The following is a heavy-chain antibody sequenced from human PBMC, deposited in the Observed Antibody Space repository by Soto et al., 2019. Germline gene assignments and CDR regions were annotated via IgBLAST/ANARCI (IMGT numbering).Heavy chain of an antibody. J-gene: IGHJ4*02. D-gene: IGHD3-10*01. Sequence: GVRRRRPWSASPFSFSDYDMRCIRQAPRKGLEWASYMTSSSSYTNYADSVKGRFTISRDNAKNSLYLQMNSPRAEDTAVYYCARALRPVRGVPSQPDYLGQGTLDTVSA. V-gene: IGHV3-11*05. CDR2: MTSSSSYT. CDR3: ARALRPVRGVPSQPDY. CDR1: PFSFSDYD.